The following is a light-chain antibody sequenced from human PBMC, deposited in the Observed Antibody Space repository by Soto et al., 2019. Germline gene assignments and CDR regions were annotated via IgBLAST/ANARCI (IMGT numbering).Light chain of an antibody. CDR2: AAS. J-gene: IGKJ3*01. CDR3: QQAYGFAFT. Sequence: DIQMTQSPSSVSASLGDRVTINCRASQGISTWLAWYQQKPGRAPKLLIYAASRLQSGVPSRFSGSGSGTDFTLTISSLQPEDVAPYFCQQAYGFAFTFGPGTKVDV. V-gene: IGKV1-12*01. CDR1: QGISTW.